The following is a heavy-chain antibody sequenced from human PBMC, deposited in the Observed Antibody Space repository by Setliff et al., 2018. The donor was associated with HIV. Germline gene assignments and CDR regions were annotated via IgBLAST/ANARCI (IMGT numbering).Heavy chain of an antibody. D-gene: IGHD5-12*01. CDR2: INPNSGGT. CDR1: GYTFTGHY. V-gene: IGHV1-2*06. Sequence: ASVKVSCKASGYTFTGHYMHWVRQAPGQGLEWMGRINPNSGGTNYAQKFQGRVTMTRDTSISTAYMELSRLRSDDTAVYFCARDGGYSGHQWFGDAFDIWGQGTSVTVSS. J-gene: IGHJ3*02. CDR3: ARDGGYSGHQWFGDAFDI.